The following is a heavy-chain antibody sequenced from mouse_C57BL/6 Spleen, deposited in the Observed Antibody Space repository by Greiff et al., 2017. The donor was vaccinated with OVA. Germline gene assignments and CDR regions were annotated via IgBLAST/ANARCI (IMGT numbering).Heavy chain of an antibody. CDR2: ISSGSSTI. CDR1: GFTFSDYG. V-gene: IGHV5-17*01. Sequence: EVMLVESGGGLVKPGGSLTLSCAASGFTFSDYGMHWVRQAPEKGLEWVAYISSGSSTIYYADNVKGRFTISRDNAKNPLVLQMTSLRSEDTAMCYSSSYSNWYFDVWGTGTTVTVSS. D-gene: IGHD2-5*01. CDR3: SSYSNWYFDV. J-gene: IGHJ1*03.